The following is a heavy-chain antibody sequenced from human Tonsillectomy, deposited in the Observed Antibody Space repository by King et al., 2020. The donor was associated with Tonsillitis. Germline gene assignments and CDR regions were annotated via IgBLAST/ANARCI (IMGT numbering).Heavy chain of an antibody. V-gene: IGHV3-23*04. Sequence: VQLVESGGGLVQPGGSLRLSCAASGFTFSNCAMSWVRQAPGKGLEWVSGISGSGVSTYYADSVKGRFTIPRDNSKNTLYMQMNSLRAEDTALYYCAKTSEGASPFDCWGQGTLVTVSS. CDR1: GFTFSNCA. CDR3: AKTSEGASPFDC. CDR2: ISGSGVST. D-gene: IGHD1-26*01. J-gene: IGHJ4*02.